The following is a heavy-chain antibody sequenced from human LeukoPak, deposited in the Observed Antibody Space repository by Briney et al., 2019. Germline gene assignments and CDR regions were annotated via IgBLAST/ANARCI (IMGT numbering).Heavy chain of an antibody. D-gene: IGHD3-10*01. J-gene: IGHJ4*02. CDR2: INHSGST. Sequence: TSETLSLTCVVYGGSFSGYYWSWIRQPPGKGLEWIGEINHSGSTNYNPSLKSRVTISVDTSTNQFSLKLSSVTAADTAVYYCARRRGGESMLRGAHDYWGQGTLVTVSS. CDR1: GGSFSGYY. V-gene: IGHV4-34*01. CDR3: ARRRGGESMLRGAHDY.